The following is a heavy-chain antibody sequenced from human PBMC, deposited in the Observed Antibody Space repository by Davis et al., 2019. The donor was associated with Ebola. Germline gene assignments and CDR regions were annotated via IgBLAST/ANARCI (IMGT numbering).Heavy chain of an antibody. CDR1: GFSFHDYG. V-gene: IGHV3-30*18. J-gene: IGHJ4*02. CDR2: ISADGNKK. Sequence: GESLKISCAASGFSFHDYGMNWVRQAPGKGLEWVALISADGNKKDYADSVKGRFTISGDNSKNTLYLQMNSLRPEDTAVYYCAKRGDYDSLVDYWGQGTLVTVSS. CDR3: AKRGDYDSLVDY. D-gene: IGHD4-17*01.